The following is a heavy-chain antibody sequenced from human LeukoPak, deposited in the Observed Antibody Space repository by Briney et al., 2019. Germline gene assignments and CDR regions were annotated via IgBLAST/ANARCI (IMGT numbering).Heavy chain of an antibody. CDR1: GYTLTELS. D-gene: IGHD3-3*01. Sequence: GASVKVSCKVSGYTLTELSMHWVRQAPGNGLEWMGGFDPEDSETIYVQKFHGRVTMSEDTTTETAYMELGSLRSEATPRYYSATAANTYYDFWSGYIGWGQGTLVTVSS. J-gene: IGHJ4*02. V-gene: IGHV1-24*01. CDR2: FDPEDSET. CDR3: ATAANTYYDFWSGYIG.